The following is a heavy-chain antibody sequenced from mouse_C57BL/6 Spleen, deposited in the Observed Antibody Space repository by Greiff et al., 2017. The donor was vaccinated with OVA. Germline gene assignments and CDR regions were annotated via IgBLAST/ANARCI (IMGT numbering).Heavy chain of an antibody. CDR3: TTRSYYGSSPYWYFDV. V-gene: IGHV14-4*01. J-gene: IGHJ1*03. Sequence: VQLQQSGAELVRPGASVKLSCTASGFNIKDDYMHWVKQRPEQGLEWIGWIDPENGDTEYASEFQGKATITADTSSNTAYLQLSSLTSEDTAVYYCTTRSYYGSSPYWYFDVWGTGTTVTVSS. CDR1: GFNIKDDY. CDR2: IDPENGDT. D-gene: IGHD1-1*01.